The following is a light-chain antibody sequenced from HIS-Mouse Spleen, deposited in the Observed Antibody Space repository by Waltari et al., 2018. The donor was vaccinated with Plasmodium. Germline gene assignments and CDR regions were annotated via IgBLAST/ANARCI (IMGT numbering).Light chain of an antibody. CDR2: QDS. CDR3: QAWDSSTDYV. V-gene: IGLV3-1*01. J-gene: IGLJ1*01. CDR1: KLGAKY. Sequence: SYELTQPHSVSVSPGQTASITCSGDKLGAKYACWYQQTPGQSPVLVIYQDSKRPSGIPERFSGSNSGNTATLTIRGTQAMDEADYYCQAWDSSTDYVFGTGTKVTVL.